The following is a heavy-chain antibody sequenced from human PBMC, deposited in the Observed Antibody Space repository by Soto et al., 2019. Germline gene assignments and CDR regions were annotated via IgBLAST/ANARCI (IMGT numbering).Heavy chain of an antibody. CDR1: GGTLSSYA. CDR2: IIPIFNIP. V-gene: IGHV1-69*17. D-gene: IGHD3-10*01. Sequence: QVHLVQSGSEVRKPGSSVKVSCTDSGGTLSSYAITWVRLAPGQGLEWMGGIIPIFNIPDYAQKFQGRGSITADKATSTAYMELSNLRPEDTAIYYCAKARGYGSGRNNHYDGMDVWGQGTTVTGSS. J-gene: IGHJ6*02. CDR3: AKARGYGSGRNNHYDGMDV.